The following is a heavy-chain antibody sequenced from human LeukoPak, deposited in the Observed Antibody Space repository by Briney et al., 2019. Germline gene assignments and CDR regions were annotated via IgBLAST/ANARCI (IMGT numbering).Heavy chain of an antibody. V-gene: IGHV3-48*01. CDR1: GFTFSSYS. Sequence: GGSLRLSCAASGFTFSSYSMNWVRQAPGKGLEWVSYISSSSSTIYYADSVKGRFTISRDNAKNSLYLQMNSLRAEDTAVYYCARDLGIYYDILSGFDYWGQGTLVTVSS. D-gene: IGHD3-9*01. J-gene: IGHJ4*02. CDR2: ISSSSSTI. CDR3: ARDLGIYYDILSGFDY.